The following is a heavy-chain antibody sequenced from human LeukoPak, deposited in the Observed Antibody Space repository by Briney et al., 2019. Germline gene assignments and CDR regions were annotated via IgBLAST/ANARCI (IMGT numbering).Heavy chain of an antibody. CDR3: TRATPDPVAGLNFFDS. V-gene: IGHV3-11*04. D-gene: IGHD2-15*01. CDR1: GFTFSDYY. Sequence: GGSVRLSCAASGFTFSDYYMSWIRQAPGKGLEWVSYISSSGSTIYYADSVKGRFTISRDNAKNSLYLQMNSLRAEDTAIYYCTRATPDPVAGLNFFDSWGQGTLVTVSS. J-gene: IGHJ5*01. CDR2: ISSSGSTI.